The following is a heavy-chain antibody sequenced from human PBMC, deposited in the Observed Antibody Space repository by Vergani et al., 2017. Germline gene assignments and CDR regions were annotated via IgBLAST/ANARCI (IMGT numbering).Heavy chain of an antibody. CDR2: ISSSSSYI. D-gene: IGHD6-13*01. J-gene: IGHJ5*02. V-gene: IGHV3-23*01. Sequence: EVQLLESGGGLVQPGGSLRLSCAASGFTFSSYAMSWVRQAPGKGLEWVSSISSSSSYIYYADSVKGRFTISGDNSKNTLYLQMNSLRAEDTAVYYCAKDLMYSSSWSNNWFDPWGQGTLVTVSS. CDR3: AKDLMYSSSWSNNWFDP. CDR1: GFTFSSYA.